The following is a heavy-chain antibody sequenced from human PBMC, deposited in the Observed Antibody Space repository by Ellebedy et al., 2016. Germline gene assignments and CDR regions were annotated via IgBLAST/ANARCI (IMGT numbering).Heavy chain of an antibody. V-gene: IGHV1-3*01. CDR2: INAGNGNT. J-gene: IGHJ5*02. Sequence: ASVKVSXXASGYTFTSYAMHWVRQAPGQRLEWMGWINAGNGNTKYSQKFQGRVTITRDTSASTAYMELSSLRSEDTAVYYCARDRHGGNSNWFDPWGQGTLVTVSS. CDR3: ARDRHGGNSNWFDP. D-gene: IGHD4-23*01. CDR1: GYTFTSYA.